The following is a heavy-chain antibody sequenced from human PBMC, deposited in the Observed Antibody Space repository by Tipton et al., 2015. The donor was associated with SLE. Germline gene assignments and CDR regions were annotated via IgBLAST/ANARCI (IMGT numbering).Heavy chain of an antibody. V-gene: IGHV4-61*01. J-gene: IGHJ4*02. D-gene: IGHD2-8*01. Sequence: TLSLTCTVSGGSVSSGSYYWSWIRQPPGKGLEWIGYIYSSGSTKYNPSLKSRVTISADTSKNQFSLKLSSVTAADTAVYYCARDGGVNDYWGQGTLVTVSS. CDR3: ARDGGVNDY. CDR2: IYSSGST. CDR1: GGSVSSGSYY.